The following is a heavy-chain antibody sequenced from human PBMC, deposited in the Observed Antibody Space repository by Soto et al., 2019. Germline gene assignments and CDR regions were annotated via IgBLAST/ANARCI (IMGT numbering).Heavy chain of an antibody. Sequence: PSETLSLTCTVSGGSISSYYWSWIRQPPGKGLEWIGYIYYSRSTNYNPSLKSRVTISVDTSKNQFSLKLSSVTAADTAVYYCARGSVRWLQQDYFDYWGQGTLVTVSS. CDR3: ARGSVRWLQQDYFDY. CDR1: GGSISSYY. J-gene: IGHJ4*02. V-gene: IGHV4-59*01. D-gene: IGHD5-12*01. CDR2: IYYSRST.